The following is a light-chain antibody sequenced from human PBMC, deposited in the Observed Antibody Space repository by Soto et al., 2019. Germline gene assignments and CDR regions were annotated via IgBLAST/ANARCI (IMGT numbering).Light chain of an antibody. CDR1: QGISSY. J-gene: IGKJ5*01. V-gene: IGKV1-9*01. CDR3: QQLNSYPIT. Sequence: DIKLTQSPSFLSASVGDRVTITCRASQGISSYLAWYQQKPGKAPNLLIYAASTLQSGVPSRFSGSGSGTEFTLTISSLQPEDFATYFCQQLNSYPITFGQGTRLEIK. CDR2: AAS.